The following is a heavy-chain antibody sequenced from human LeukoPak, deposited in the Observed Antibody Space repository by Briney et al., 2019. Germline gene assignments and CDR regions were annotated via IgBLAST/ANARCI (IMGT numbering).Heavy chain of an antibody. CDR2: IYTSGST. J-gene: IGHJ3*02. Sequence: SETLSLTCTVSGGSISSYYWSWIRQPPGKGLEWIGRIYTSGSTNYNPSLKSRVTTSVDTSKNQFSLKLSSVTAADTAVYYCARGGNSGAFDIWGQGTMVTVSS. D-gene: IGHD4-23*01. V-gene: IGHV4-4*07. CDR3: ARGGNSGAFDI. CDR1: GGSISSYY.